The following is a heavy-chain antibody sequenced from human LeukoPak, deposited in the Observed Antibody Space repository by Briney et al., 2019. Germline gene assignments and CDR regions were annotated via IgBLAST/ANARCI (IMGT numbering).Heavy chain of an antibody. J-gene: IGHJ4*02. CDR2: ISGSGGST. CDR3: AKAQGGITMVRGVITY. CDR1: GFTFSSYA. D-gene: IGHD3-10*01. V-gene: IGHV3-23*01. Sequence: GGSLTLSCAASGFTFSSYAMRWVRQAPGKGLEWVSAISGSGGSTYYADSVKGRFTISRDNSKNTLYLQMNSLRADDTAVYYCAKAQGGITMVRGVITYWGQGNLVTVSS.